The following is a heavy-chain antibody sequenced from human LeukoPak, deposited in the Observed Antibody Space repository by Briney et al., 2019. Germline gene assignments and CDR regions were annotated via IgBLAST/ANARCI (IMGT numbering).Heavy chain of an antibody. CDR3: ARGGSDIVVVPAAQNWFDP. CDR2: INPSGGST. J-gene: IGHJ5*02. CDR1: GYTFTSYY. D-gene: IGHD2-2*01. Sequence: ASVKVSCKASGYTFTSYYMHWVRQAPGQGLEWMGIINPSGGSTSCAQKFQGRVTMTRDTSTSTVYMELSSLRSEDTAVYYCARGGSDIVVVPAAQNWFDPWGQGTLVTVSS. V-gene: IGHV1-46*01.